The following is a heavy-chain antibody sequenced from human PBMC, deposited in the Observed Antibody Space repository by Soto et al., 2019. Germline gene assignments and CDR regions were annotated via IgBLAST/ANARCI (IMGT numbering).Heavy chain of an antibody. D-gene: IGHD2-2*01. CDR3: VSGPTPWLPAPGIGY. J-gene: IGHJ4*02. CDR2: ISSNGGST. Sequence: GGSLRLSCSASGFTFSSYAMHWVRQAPGKGLEYVSAISSNGGSTYYADSVKGRFTISRDNSKNTLYLQMSSLRAEDTAVYYFVSGPTPWLPAPGIGYWGQGTLVTVSS. V-gene: IGHV3-64D*08. CDR1: GFTFSSYA.